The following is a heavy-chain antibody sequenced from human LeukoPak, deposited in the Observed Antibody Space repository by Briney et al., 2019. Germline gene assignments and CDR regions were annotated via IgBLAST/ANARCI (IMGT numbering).Heavy chain of an antibody. CDR3: AREKYSPGAVDY. CDR2: IYYSGST. J-gene: IGHJ4*02. CDR1: GGSISNSGYY. D-gene: IGHD6-6*01. V-gene: IGHV4-39*01. Sequence: PSETLSLTCTVSGGSISNSGYYWGWIRQPPGKGLEWIGNIYYSGSTYYNPSLKSRVTISVDTSKNQFSLKLSSVTAADTAVYYCAREKYSPGAVDYWGQGSLVTVSS.